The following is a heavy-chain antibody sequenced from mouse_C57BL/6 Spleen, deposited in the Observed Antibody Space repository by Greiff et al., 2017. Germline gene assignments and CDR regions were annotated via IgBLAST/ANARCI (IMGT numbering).Heavy chain of an antibody. Sequence: VQLQQSGPELVKPGASVKISCKASGYAFSSSWMNWVKQRPGKGLEWIGRLYPGDGDTNYNGKFKGKATLTADKSSSTAYMQLSSLTSEDSAVYFCARNGYYSYYFDYWGQGTTLTVSS. D-gene: IGHD2-3*01. CDR2: LYPGDGDT. CDR3: ARNGYYSYYFDY. V-gene: IGHV1-82*01. J-gene: IGHJ2*01. CDR1: GYAFSSSW.